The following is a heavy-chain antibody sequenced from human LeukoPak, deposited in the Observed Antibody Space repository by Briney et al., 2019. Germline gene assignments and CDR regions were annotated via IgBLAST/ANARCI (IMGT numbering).Heavy chain of an antibody. D-gene: IGHD5-18*01. J-gene: IGHJ4*02. Sequence: PGRSLRLSCAASGFTFSSYGMHWVRQAPGKGLEWVAVIWYDGSNKYYADSVKGRFTISRDNSKITLYLQMNSLRAEDTAVYYCARAVDTAMVINYWGQGTLVTVSS. CDR3: ARAVDTAMVINY. V-gene: IGHV3-33*01. CDR2: IWYDGSNK. CDR1: GFTFSSYG.